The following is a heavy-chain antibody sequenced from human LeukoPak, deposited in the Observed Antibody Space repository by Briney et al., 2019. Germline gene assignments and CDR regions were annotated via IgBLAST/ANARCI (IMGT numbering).Heavy chain of an antibody. J-gene: IGHJ3*02. Sequence: PVKVSCKASGGTFSSYAISWVRQAPGQGLEWMGGIIPIFGTANYAQKFQGRVTITTDESTSTAYMELSSLRSEDTAVYYCARGRGYYLYDAFDIWGQGTMVTVSS. D-gene: IGHD3-3*01. V-gene: IGHV1-69*05. CDR1: GGTFSSYA. CDR2: IIPIFGTA. CDR3: ARGRGYYLYDAFDI.